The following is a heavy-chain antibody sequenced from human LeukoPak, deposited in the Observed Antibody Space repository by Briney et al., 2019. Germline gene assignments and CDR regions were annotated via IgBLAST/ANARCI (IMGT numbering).Heavy chain of an antibody. Sequence: GGSLRLSCAASEFTFSSYAMHWVRQAPGKGLEWVAVISYDGSNKYYADSVKGRFTISRDNSKNTLYLQMNSLRAEDTAVYYCARAGRRDGYNGLFDYWGQGTLVTVSS. D-gene: IGHD5-24*01. CDR1: EFTFSSYA. CDR2: ISYDGSNK. CDR3: ARAGRRDGYNGLFDY. J-gene: IGHJ4*02. V-gene: IGHV3-30-3*01.